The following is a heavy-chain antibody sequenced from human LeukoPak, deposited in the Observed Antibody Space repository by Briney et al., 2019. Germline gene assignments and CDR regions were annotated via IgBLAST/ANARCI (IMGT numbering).Heavy chain of an antibody. CDR1: GFTFSSYG. CDR3: ARGRGSSLDY. J-gene: IGHJ4*02. CDR2: INHSGST. D-gene: IGHD2-2*01. Sequence: PGGSLRLSCAASGFTFSSYGMHWVRQPPGKGLEWIGEINHSGSTNYNPSLKSRVTISVDTSKNQFSLKLSSVTAADTAVYYCARGRGSSLDYWGQGTLVTVSS. V-gene: IGHV4-34*01.